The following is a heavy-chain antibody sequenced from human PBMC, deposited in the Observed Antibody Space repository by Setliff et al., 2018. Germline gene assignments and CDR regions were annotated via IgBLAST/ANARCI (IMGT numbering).Heavy chain of an antibody. D-gene: IGHD1-26*01. CDR3: ARASAKYEGGAFDI. J-gene: IGHJ3*02. V-gene: IGHV1-46*01. CDR2: INPSGGST. CDR1: GYTFTSYY. Sequence: ASVKVSCKASGYTFTSYYVHWVRQAPGQGLEWMGMINPSGGSTFYAQNLQGGVTMTRDTSTSTVYMELSSLRSDDTAVYYCARASAKYEGGAFDIWGQGTMVTVSS.